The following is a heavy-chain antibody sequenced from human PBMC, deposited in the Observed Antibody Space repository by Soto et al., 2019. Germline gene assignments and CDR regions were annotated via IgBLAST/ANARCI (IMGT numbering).Heavy chain of an antibody. J-gene: IGHJ4*02. Sequence: QVQLVQSGAVVKTPGASVKVSCKVSGYTLPNLSFHWVRQAPGKGLGWMGGFDPEDGETIDAQKFQGRVTMTEDTSTDTAYMELSSLRSEDTAVYYCATGPLIIVLVPAAIVFDYWGQGTLVTVSS. CDR1: GYTLPNLS. D-gene: IGHD2-2*01. CDR3: ATGPLIIVLVPAAIVFDY. V-gene: IGHV1-24*01. CDR2: FDPEDGET.